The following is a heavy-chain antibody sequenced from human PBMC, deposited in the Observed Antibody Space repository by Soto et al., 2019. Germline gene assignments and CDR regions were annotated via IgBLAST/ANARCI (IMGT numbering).Heavy chain of an antibody. D-gene: IGHD4-17*01. V-gene: IGHV3-21*01. CDR3: ARDSVRDYLYYYYGMDV. Sequence: GGSLRLSCAASGFTFSSYTMNWVRQAPGRGLEWVSSIGTSSSYIYYADSVEGRFTISRDNAKNSLFLQMNSLRADDTAVYYCARDSVRDYLYYYYGMDVWGQGTTVTVSS. CDR2: IGTSSSYI. J-gene: IGHJ6*02. CDR1: GFTFSSYT.